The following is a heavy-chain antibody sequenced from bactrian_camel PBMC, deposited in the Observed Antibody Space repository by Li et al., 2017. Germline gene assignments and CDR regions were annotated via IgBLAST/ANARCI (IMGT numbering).Heavy chain of an antibody. CDR2: IDSDGEST. V-gene: IGHV3S1*01. J-gene: IGHJ6*01. CDR3: AAADRPDYLLWLRLPSAVDFDF. CDR1: GYGRTSRSYC. D-gene: IGHD3*01. Sequence: HVQLVESGGGSVQVGGSLTFSCTASGYGRTSRSYCLGWFRQIPGKEREAVAAIDSDGESTYAGSVKGRFTIAQDNAKTTLTLQMNSLKPEDTAMYYCAAADRPDYLLWLRLPSAVDFDFWGQGTQVTVS.